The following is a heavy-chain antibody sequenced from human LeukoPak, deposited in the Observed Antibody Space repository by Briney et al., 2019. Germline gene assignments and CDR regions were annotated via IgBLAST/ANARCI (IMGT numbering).Heavy chain of an antibody. Sequence: PGGSLRLSCAASGFTFSSYSMNWVRQAPGKGLEWVSSISSSSSYIYYADSVKGRFTISRDNAKNSLYLQMNSLRAEDTAVYYCARGPAYDSSGYPTSFDYWGQGTLVTVSS. D-gene: IGHD3-22*01. V-gene: IGHV3-21*01. CDR3: ARGPAYDSSGYPTSFDY. CDR1: GFTFSSYS. CDR2: ISSSSSYI. J-gene: IGHJ4*02.